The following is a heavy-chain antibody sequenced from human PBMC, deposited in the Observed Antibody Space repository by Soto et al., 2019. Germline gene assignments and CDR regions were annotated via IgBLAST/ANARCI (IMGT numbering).Heavy chain of an antibody. D-gene: IGHD4-4*01. Sequence: QVQLQQWGAGLLKPSETLSLTCAVYGGSFSGYYWSWIRQPPGKGLEWIGEINHSGSTNYNPSLKSRVTISVDTSRNQFARKLSSVTAADTAVYYCARDSTTVTDDAFDIWGQGTMVTVSS. V-gene: IGHV4-34*01. CDR2: INHSGST. CDR1: GGSFSGYY. CDR3: ARDSTTVTDDAFDI. J-gene: IGHJ3*02.